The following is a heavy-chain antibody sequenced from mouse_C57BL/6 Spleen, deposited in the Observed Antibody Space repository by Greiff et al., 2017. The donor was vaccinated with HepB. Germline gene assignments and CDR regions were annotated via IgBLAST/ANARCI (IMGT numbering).Heavy chain of an antibody. D-gene: IGHD1-1*01. CDR1: GFTFSSYA. Sequence: EVKLVESGGGLVKPGGSLKLSCAASGFTFSSYAMSWVRQTPEKRLEWVATISDGGSYTYYPDNVKGRFTISRDNAKNNLYLQMSQLKSEDTAMYYCARGPDYYGSSPYWYFDVWGTGTTVTVSS. CDR2: ISDGGSYT. V-gene: IGHV5-4*03. J-gene: IGHJ1*03. CDR3: ARGPDYYGSSPYWYFDV.